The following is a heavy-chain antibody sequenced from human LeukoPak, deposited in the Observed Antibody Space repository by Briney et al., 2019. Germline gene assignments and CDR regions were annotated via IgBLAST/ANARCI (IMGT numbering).Heavy chain of an antibody. Sequence: PSETLSLTCTVSGGSISSYYWSWIRQHPGKGLEWIGYIYYSGSTNYNPSLKSRVTISVDTSKNQSSLKLSSVTAADTAVYYCARDDYGEGWFDPWGQGTLVTVSS. CDR3: ARDDYGEGWFDP. V-gene: IGHV4-59*01. D-gene: IGHD4-17*01. J-gene: IGHJ5*02. CDR1: GGSISSYY. CDR2: IYYSGST.